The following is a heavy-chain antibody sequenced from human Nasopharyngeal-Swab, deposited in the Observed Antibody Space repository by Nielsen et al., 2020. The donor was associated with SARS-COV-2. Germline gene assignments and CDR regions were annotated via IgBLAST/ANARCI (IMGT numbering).Heavy chain of an antibody. Sequence: SKTLSLTCTVSGGSISSSDYYWNWIRLRPGKGLEWIGYVYYGGSTEYNPSLKSRVTISSDTSKNQFSLKLNSVTAADTAIYYCATYSGTYYWYFDLWGRGTQVTVSS. V-gene: IGHV4-31*03. D-gene: IGHD1-26*01. J-gene: IGHJ2*01. CDR2: VYYGGST. CDR1: GGSISSSDYY. CDR3: ATYSGTYYWYFDL.